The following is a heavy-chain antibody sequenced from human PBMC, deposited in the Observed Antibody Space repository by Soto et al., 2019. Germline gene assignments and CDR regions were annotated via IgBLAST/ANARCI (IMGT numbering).Heavy chain of an antibody. CDR2: IKSKTDGGTT. Sequence: EVQLVESGGGLVKPGGSLRLSCAASGFTFSNAWMNWVRQAPGKGLEWVGRIKSKTDGGTTDYAAPVKGRFTISRDDSKNTLYLQMNSLKTEDTAVYYCTTDLSDLIPRGYSYGLPFDYWGQGTLVTVSS. J-gene: IGHJ4*02. V-gene: IGHV3-15*07. CDR3: TTDLSDLIPRGYSYGLPFDY. CDR1: GFTFSNAW. D-gene: IGHD5-18*01.